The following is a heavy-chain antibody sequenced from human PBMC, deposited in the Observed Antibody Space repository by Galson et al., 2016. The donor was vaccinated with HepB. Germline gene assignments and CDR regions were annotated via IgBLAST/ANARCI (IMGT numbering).Heavy chain of an antibody. J-gene: IGHJ4*02. CDR1: GFTFSNHW. D-gene: IGHD3-22*01. CDR3: VRDRIHDRWDYHPLFDD. V-gene: IGHV3-74*01. Sequence: SLRLSCAASGFTFSNHWMHWIRQAPGKGPVWVSRINNDGTSTNYADSVKGRFTISRDNAKNTLYLQMNSLRAEDTAVYYCVRDRIHDRWDYHPLFDDWGKGTLGIVSS. CDR2: INNDGTST.